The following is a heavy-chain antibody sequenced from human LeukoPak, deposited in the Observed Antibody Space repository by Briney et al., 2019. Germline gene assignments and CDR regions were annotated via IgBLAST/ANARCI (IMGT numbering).Heavy chain of an antibody. J-gene: IGHJ4*02. Sequence: GESLKISCKGSGYTFDTYWIGWVRQMPGKGLEWMGIIYPSDSNTRYSPSFQGQVTFSADKSTSTVYLHWSSLKASDTAMYFCARHLSEMAGTYHFDHWGQGTLVTVSS. CDR2: IYPSDSNT. CDR3: ARHLSEMAGTYHFDH. CDR1: GYTFDTYW. V-gene: IGHV5-51*01. D-gene: IGHD6-19*01.